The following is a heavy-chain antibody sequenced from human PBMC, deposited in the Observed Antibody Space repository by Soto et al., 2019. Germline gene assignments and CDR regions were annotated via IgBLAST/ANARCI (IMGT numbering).Heavy chain of an antibody. CDR3: AIDLWWYTH. V-gene: IGHV3-23*01. Sequence: EVQLLESGGGLVQPGGSLRLSFTASGFTFSAHAMTWVRQAPGKGLEWLSGISGGGSGAYYADSVKGRFTVSRANSNNTLFLQMDSLRVEDTAVYYCAIDLWWYTHWGQGTLVTVSS. CDR1: GFTFSAHA. CDR2: ISGGGSGA. J-gene: IGHJ4*02. D-gene: IGHD2-15*01.